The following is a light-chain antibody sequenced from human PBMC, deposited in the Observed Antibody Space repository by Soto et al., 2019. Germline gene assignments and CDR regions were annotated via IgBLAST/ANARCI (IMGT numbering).Light chain of an antibody. CDR1: QSVRNNF. J-gene: IGKJ4*01. V-gene: IGKV3-20*01. CDR2: GAS. CDR3: QQYGSSPLT. Sequence: EIVLMQSPGTLSLSPGERATLSCRASQSVRNNFLAWYQQKHGQAPRLLIYGASNRATGIPDRFSGSGSGTDFTLTISRLEPEDFAVYYCQQYGSSPLTFGGGTKVEIK.